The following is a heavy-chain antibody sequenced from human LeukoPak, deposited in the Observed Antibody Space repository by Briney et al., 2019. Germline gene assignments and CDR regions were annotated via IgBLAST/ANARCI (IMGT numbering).Heavy chain of an antibody. CDR2: IWSDGTEK. CDR3: AKDAQRGFDYSNSLEY. Sequence: PGRSLRLSCAASGFTYSHYGMHWVRQAPGKGLEWVAVIWSDGTEKYYADAVKGRFTTSRDNSRKTLYLQMNSLRGEDTAVYYCAKDAQRGFDYSNSLEYWGQGTLVSVSS. J-gene: IGHJ4*02. V-gene: IGHV3-33*06. D-gene: IGHD4-11*01. CDR1: GFTYSHYG.